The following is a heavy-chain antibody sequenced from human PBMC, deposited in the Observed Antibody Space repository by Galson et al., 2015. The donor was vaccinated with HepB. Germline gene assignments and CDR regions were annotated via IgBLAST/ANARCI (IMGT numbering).Heavy chain of an antibody. Sequence: SLRLSCAASGFNFSNYSLNWVRQAPGKGLEWVSYISSGSTVIFQADSVKGRFTISRSKAKKSLYLQMNSLRDEDKAIYYCARISIQPWQRAAFDIWRQGTMVTDSS. CDR2: ISSGSTVI. V-gene: IGHV3-48*02. J-gene: IGHJ3*02. D-gene: IGHD1-1*01. CDR1: GFNFSNYS. CDR3: ARISIQPWQRAAFDI.